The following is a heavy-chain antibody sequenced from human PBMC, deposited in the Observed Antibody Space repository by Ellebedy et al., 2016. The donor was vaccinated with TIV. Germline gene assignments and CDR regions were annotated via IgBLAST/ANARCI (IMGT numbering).Heavy chain of an antibody. CDR1: GFTFSSYW. CDR2: IKQDGSEK. Sequence: GESLKISCAASGFTFSSYWMSWVRQAPGKGLEWVANIKQDGSEKYYVDSVKGRFTISRDNAKNSLYLQMNSLRAEDTAVYYCAREGYSGYGADYGMDVWGQGTTVTVSS. J-gene: IGHJ6*02. D-gene: IGHD5-12*01. CDR3: AREGYSGYGADYGMDV. V-gene: IGHV3-7*01.